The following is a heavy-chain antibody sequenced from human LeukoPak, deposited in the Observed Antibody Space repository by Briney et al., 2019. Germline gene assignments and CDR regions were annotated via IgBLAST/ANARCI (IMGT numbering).Heavy chain of an antibody. Sequence: SETLSLTCTVSGGSISSYYWSWIRQPPGKGLELIGYIYYTGSTNYNPSLKSRVTMSVDTSRNQFSLILNSVTAADTAVYYRARVSLVLMANAPDAFDVWGHGTMVTVSS. CDR3: ARVSLVLMANAPDAFDV. J-gene: IGHJ3*01. CDR1: GGSISSYY. D-gene: IGHD2-8*01. CDR2: IYYTGST. V-gene: IGHV4-59*01.